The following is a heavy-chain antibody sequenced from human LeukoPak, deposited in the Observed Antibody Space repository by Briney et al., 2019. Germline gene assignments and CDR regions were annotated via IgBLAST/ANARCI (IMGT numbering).Heavy chain of an antibody. CDR3: AKAGYSSTWYLTAFDI. J-gene: IGHJ3*02. CDR1: GFTFSSYD. Sequence: PGGSLRLSCAASGFTFSSYDMSWVRQAPGKGLEWVSAISGSGGSTYYADSVKGRFTISGDNSKNTLYLQMNSLRAEDTAVYYCAKAGYSSTWYLTAFDIWGQGTMVTVSS. CDR2: ISGSGGST. D-gene: IGHD6-13*01. V-gene: IGHV3-23*01.